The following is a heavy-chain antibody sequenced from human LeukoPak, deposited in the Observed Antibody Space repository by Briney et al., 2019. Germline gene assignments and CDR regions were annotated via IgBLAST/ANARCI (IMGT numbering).Heavy chain of an antibody. J-gene: IGHJ4*02. Sequence: ASVNVSCKASGYTFTSYGISWVRQAPGQGLEWMGWISAYNGNTNYAQKLQGRVTMTTDTSTSTAYMELRSLRSDDTAVYYCARVRSSGWDGYFDYWGQGTLVTVSS. CDR2: ISAYNGNT. D-gene: IGHD6-19*01. CDR1: GYTFTSYG. V-gene: IGHV1-18*01. CDR3: ARVRSSGWDGYFDY.